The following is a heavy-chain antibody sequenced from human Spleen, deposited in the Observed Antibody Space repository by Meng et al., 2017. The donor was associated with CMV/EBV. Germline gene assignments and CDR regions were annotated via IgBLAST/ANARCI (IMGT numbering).Heavy chain of an antibody. CDR2: ISSNGGST. D-gene: IGHD5-12*01. CDR3: ARSGDFYYYYGMDV. Sequence: GGSLRLSCAASGFTFSSYAMHWVRQAPGKGLEYVSAISSNGGSTYYADSVKDRFTISRDNSKNTVYLHMGSLRAEDTAVYYCARSGDFYYYYGMDVWGQGTTVTVSS. J-gene: IGHJ6*02. V-gene: IGHV3-64*02. CDR1: GFTFSSYA.